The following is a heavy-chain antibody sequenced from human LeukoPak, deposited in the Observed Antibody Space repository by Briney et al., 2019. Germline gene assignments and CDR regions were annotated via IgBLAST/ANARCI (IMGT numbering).Heavy chain of an antibody. D-gene: IGHD1-26*01. V-gene: IGHV4-61*05. J-gene: IGHJ5*02. CDR3: ASGAYSGSST. CDR1: SGSISTSNYY. CDR2: IFYSGST. Sequence: SSETLSLTCTVSSGSISTSNYYWGWVRQPPGKALEWIGNIFYSGSTNYNPSLKSRVTISVDTSKNQFSLKLSSVTAADTAVYHCASGAYSGSSTWGQGTLVTVSS.